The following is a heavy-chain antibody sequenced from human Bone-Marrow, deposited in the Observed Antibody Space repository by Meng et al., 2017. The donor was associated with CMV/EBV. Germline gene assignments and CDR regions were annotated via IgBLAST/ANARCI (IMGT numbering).Heavy chain of an antibody. Sequence: GSLRLSCTVSGGSISSSSYYWGWIRQPPGKGLEWVGSIYYSGSTYYNPSLKSRVTISIDTSENQFSLNLNSVTAADTAVYFCANLRLGYWGQGTLVTVSS. CDR1: GGSISSSSYY. D-gene: IGHD3-16*01. V-gene: IGHV4-39*07. CDR2: IYYSGST. J-gene: IGHJ4*02. CDR3: ANLRLGY.